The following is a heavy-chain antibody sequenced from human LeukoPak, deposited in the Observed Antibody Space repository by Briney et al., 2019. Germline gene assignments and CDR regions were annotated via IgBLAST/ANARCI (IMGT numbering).Heavy chain of an antibody. CDR1: GFTFSSYS. CDR2: ISSSSSYI. Sequence: GGSLRLSCAASGFTFSSYSMNWVRQAPGKGLEWVSSISSSSSYIYYADSVKGRFTISRDNAKNSLYLQMNSLRAEDTAVYYCARDMSGTMVREEYYFDYWGQGTPVTVSS. V-gene: IGHV3-21*01. J-gene: IGHJ4*02. D-gene: IGHD3-10*01. CDR3: ARDMSGTMVREEYYFDY.